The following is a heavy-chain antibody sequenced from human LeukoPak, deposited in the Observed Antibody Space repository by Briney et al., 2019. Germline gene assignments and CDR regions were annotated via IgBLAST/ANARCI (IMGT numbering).Heavy chain of an antibody. CDR3: ARVRLFRAPDPYYYYYYGMGV. J-gene: IGHJ6*04. Sequence: PSETLSLTCTVSGGSISSYYWSWIRQPPGKGLEWIGYIYYSGSTNYNPSLKSRVTISVDTSKNQFSLKLSSVTAADTAVYYCARVRLFRAPDPYYYYYYGMGVWGKGTTVTVSS. CDR1: GGSISSYY. CDR2: IYYSGST. D-gene: IGHD2-21*01. V-gene: IGHV4-59*01.